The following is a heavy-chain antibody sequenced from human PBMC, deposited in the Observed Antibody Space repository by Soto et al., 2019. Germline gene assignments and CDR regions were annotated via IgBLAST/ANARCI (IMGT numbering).Heavy chain of an antibody. CDR3: AKRLGSGVLRFLEWFLLEGMEV. J-gene: IGHJ6*02. Sequence: EVQLLESGGGLVQPGGSLRLSCAASGFTFSSYAMSWVRQAPGKGLEWVSAISGSGGSTYYAVSVQGRFTISRDNSKNTLYLQMNSLRAEETAVYYCAKRLGSGVLRFLEWFLLEGMEVLGQGTTVTVSS. D-gene: IGHD3-3*01. V-gene: IGHV3-23*01. CDR1: GFTFSSYA. CDR2: ISGSGGST.